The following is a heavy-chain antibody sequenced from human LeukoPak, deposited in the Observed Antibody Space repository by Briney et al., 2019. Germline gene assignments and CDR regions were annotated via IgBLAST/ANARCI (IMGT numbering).Heavy chain of an antibody. D-gene: IGHD6-13*01. CDR1: GFFISGGYY. CDR3: ARDRYSSTWPYNWFDP. V-gene: IGHV4-38-2*02. CDR2: VHHTGRT. J-gene: IGHJ5*02. Sequence: SETLSLTCTVSGFFISGGYYWGWIRQPPGKGLEWIGSVHHTGRTYYSPSLKSRVTMSVDTSNNQFSLKLISVTAADTAVYYCARDRYSSTWPYNWFDPWGQGTLVTVSS.